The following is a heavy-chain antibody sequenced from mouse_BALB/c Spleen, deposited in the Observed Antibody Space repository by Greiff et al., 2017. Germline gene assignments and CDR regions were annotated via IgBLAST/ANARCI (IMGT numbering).Heavy chain of an antibody. J-gene: IGHJ4*01. V-gene: IGHV5-6-5*01. CDR2: ISSGGST. CDR1: GFTFSSYA. Sequence: EVKVVESGGGLVKPGGSLKLSCAASGFTFSSYAMSWVRQTPEKRLEWVASISSGGSTYYPDSVKGRFTISRDNARNILYLQMSSLRSEDTAMYYCARQGRYGHYYAMDYWGQGTSVTVSS. CDR3: ARQGRYGHYYAMDY. D-gene: IGHD2-10*02.